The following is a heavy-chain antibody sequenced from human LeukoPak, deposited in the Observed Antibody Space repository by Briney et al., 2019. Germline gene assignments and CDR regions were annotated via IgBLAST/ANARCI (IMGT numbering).Heavy chain of an antibody. V-gene: IGHV1-46*01. CDR2: INPSGGST. D-gene: IGHD2-2*01. Sequence: GASVKVSCKASGYTFTSYYMHWVRQVPGQGLEWMGIINPSGGSTSYAQKFQGRVTMTRDTSTSTVYMELSSLRSEDTAVYYCARQGYCSSTSCYAGFDYWGQGTLVTVSS. CDR1: GYTFTSYY. CDR3: ARQGYCSSTSCYAGFDY. J-gene: IGHJ4*02.